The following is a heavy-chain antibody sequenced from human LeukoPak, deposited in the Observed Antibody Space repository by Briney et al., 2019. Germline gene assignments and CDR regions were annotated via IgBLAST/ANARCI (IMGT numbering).Heavy chain of an antibody. V-gene: IGHV4-28*05. J-gene: IGHJ4*02. CDR1: GYSISSPNW. CDR2: IYYTGSI. CDR3: ARGVIATGGNDFDY. Sequence: SETLSLTCAVSGYSISSPNWWGWVRQPPGKGLEWIGYIYYTGSIYYNPSLKSRVTMSVDTSKNQFSLKLSSVTAADTAVYYCARGVIATGGNDFDYWGQGTLVTVSS. D-gene: IGHD6-13*01.